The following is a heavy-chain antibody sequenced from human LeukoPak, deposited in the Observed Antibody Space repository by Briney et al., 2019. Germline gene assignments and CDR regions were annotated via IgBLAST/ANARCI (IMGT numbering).Heavy chain of an antibody. J-gene: IGHJ4*02. CDR2: IYYSGST. CDR3: ARHVRGHKYYFDY. CDR1: GGSISSYY. V-gene: IGHV4-59*08. Sequence: PSKTLSLTCTVSGGSISSYYWSWIRQPPGKGLEWIGYIYYSGSTNYNPSLKSRVTISVDTSKNQFSLKLSSVTAADTAVYYCARHVRGHKYYFDYWGQGTLVTVSS. D-gene: IGHD5-12*01.